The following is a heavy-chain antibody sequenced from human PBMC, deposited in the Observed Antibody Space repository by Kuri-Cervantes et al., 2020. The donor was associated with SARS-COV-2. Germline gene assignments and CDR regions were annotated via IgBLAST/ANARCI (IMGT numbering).Heavy chain of an antibody. CDR1: GYTFTSYY. D-gene: IGHD6-19*01. Sequence: SVKVSCKASGYTFTSYYMHWVRQAPGQGLEWMGIINPSGGSTSYAQKFQGRVTMTRDTSTSTVYMELSSLRSEDTAVYYCASPVAGTLYFQHWGQGTLVTVSS. CDR3: ASPVAGTLYFQH. CDR2: INPSGGST. J-gene: IGHJ1*01. V-gene: IGHV1-46*01.